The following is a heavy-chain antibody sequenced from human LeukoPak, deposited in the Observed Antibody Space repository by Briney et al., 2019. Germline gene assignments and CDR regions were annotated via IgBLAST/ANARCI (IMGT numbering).Heavy chain of an antibody. CDR1: GFTFSSYA. V-gene: IGHV3-23*01. D-gene: IGHD4-17*01. J-gene: IGHJ4*02. Sequence: GGSLRLSCAASGFTFSSYAMSWVRQAPGKGLEWVSAISGSGGSTYYADSVKGQFTISRDNSKNTLYLQMNSLRAEDTAVYYCAKDLVLAYGDCGGVYWGQGTLVTVSS. CDR3: AKDLVLAYGDCGGVY. CDR2: ISGSGGST.